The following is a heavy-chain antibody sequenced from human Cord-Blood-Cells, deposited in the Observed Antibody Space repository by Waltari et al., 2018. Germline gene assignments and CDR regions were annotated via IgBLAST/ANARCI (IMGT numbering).Heavy chain of an antibody. V-gene: IGHV3-53*02. CDR1: GFTVSSNY. J-gene: IGHJ3*02. CDR2: IYSGGST. CDR3: ARGTVVDAFDS. Sequence: EVQLVETGGGLIQPGGSLRLSCAASGFTVSSNYMSWVRQAPGKGPEWVSVIYSGGSTYSADSVKGRLTISRDNSKNTLYLQMNSLRAEDTAVYDGARGTVVDAFDSWGQGTMVTVSS. D-gene: IGHD4-17*01.